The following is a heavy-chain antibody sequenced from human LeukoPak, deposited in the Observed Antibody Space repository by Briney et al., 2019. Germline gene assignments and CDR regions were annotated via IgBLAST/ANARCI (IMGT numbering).Heavy chain of an antibody. J-gene: IGHJ5*02. Sequence: SETLSLTCTVSGGSISSYYWSWIRQPPGKGLEWIGYIHYTGSTNYNPSLTSRVTIPVDTSKNQFSLKLSSVTAADTAVYYCARGASRYCSGGSCSANWFDPWGQGTLVTVSS. CDR2: IHYTGST. CDR3: ARGASRYCSGGSCSANWFDP. D-gene: IGHD2-15*01. CDR1: GGSISSYY. V-gene: IGHV4-59*01.